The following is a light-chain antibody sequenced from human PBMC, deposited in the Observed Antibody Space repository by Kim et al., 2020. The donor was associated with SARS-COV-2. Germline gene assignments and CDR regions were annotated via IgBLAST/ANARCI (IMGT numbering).Light chain of an antibody. CDR3: QQYTTYSWT. CDR1: QSISTW. V-gene: IGKV1-5*01. J-gene: IGKJ1*01. Sequence: GDSVTITCRASQSISTWLAWYQQKPGKAPNLLIYDASSLKSGVPSRFSGSGSGTEFTLTISSLQPDDFATYYCQQYTTYSWTFGQGTKV. CDR2: DAS.